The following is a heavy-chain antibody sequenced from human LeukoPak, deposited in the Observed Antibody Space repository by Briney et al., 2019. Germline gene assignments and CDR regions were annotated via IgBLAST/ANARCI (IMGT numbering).Heavy chain of an antibody. J-gene: IGHJ3*02. V-gene: IGHV3-23*01. CDR2: VSGSGRNT. CDR1: GFTFSNYA. Sequence: GGSLRLSCAGSGFTFSNYAMTWVRQAPGKGLEWVSSVSGSGRNTFYPDSVEGRFTISRDNSKSTVFLHMNNLRHEDTATYYCAKRVNGAFDIWGQGTMVSVSS. CDR3: AKRVNGAFDI.